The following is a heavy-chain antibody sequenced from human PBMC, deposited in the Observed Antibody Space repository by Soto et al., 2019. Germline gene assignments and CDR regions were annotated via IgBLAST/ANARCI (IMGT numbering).Heavy chain of an antibody. CDR2: IWYDGSNK. V-gene: IGHV3-33*01. D-gene: IGHD2-15*01. CDR3: ARDTIGWSPRYYYYYGMDV. CDR1: GFTFSSYG. J-gene: IGHJ6*02. Sequence: QVQLVESGGGVVQPGRSLRLSCAASGFTFSSYGMHWVRQAPGKGLEWVAVIWYDGSNKYYADSVKGRFTISRDNSKNTVYLQMNSLRAEDTAVYYWARDTIGWSPRYYYYYGMDVWGQGTTVTVSS.